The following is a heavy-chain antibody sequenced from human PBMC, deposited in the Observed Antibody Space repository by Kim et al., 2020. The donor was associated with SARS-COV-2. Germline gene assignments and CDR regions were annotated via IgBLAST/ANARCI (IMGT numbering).Heavy chain of an antibody. CDR3: AREGPLGVPAAIEGGGTNWFDP. CDR1: GYTFTSYY. CDR2: INPSGGST. V-gene: IGHV1-46*01. Sequence: ASVKVSCKASGYTFTSYYMHWVRQAPGQGLEWMGIINPSGGSTSYAQKFQGRVTMTRDTSTSTVYMELSSLRSEDTAVYYCAREGPLGVPAAIEGGGTNWFDPWGQGTLVTVSS. D-gene: IGHD2-2*02. J-gene: IGHJ5*02.